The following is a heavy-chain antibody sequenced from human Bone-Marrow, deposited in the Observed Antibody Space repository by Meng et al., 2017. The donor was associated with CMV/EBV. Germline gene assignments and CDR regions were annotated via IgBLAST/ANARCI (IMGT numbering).Heavy chain of an antibody. D-gene: IGHD1-26*01. J-gene: IGHJ4*02. CDR3: ARDAGASPFDY. CDR1: GGSISSYY. V-gene: IGHV4-59*01. CDR2: IYYSGST. Sequence: LRRSCTVSGGSISSYYWSWIRQPPGKGLEWIGYIYYSGSTNYNPSLKSRVTISVDTCKNQFSLKLSSVTAADTAVYYCARDAGASPFDYWGQGTLVTVSS.